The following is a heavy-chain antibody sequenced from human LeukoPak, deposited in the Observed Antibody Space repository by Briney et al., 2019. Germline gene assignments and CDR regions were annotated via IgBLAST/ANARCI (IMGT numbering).Heavy chain of an antibody. CDR2: ITAYNDNT. CDR1: GYTFTSYG. D-gene: IGHD6-13*01. V-gene: IGHV1-18*01. CDR3: ARDLRRGSSSWYVSGGDY. J-gene: IGHJ4*02. Sequence: GASVKVSRKASGYTFTSYGISWVRQAPGQGLEWMGWITAYNDNTYYAQKLQGRVTMTTDTSTSTAYMELRSLRSDDTAVYYCARDLRRGSSSWYVSGGDYWGQGTLVTVSS.